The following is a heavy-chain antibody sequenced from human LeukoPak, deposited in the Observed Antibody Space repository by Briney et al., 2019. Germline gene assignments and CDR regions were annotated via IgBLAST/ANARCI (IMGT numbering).Heavy chain of an antibody. V-gene: IGHV3-11*01. CDR2: ISSSGNII. J-gene: IGHJ4*02. D-gene: IGHD3/OR15-3a*01. CDR3: VGDAMGPGLAGY. CDR1: GFTSSDYY. Sequence: GGSLRLSCAASGFTSSDYYMSWIRQAPGKGLEWISYISSSGNIIYYADSVQGRFTISRDNAKRSLYLQMSSLRAEDTAVYYCVGDAMGPGLAGYWGQGTLVTVSS.